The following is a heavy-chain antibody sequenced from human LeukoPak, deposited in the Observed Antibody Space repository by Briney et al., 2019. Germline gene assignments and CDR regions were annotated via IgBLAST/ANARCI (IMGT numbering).Heavy chain of an antibody. D-gene: IGHD6-6*01. CDR1: GFTFSSYE. CDR2: ISSSGATI. Sequence: GGSLRLSCAASGFTFSSYEMNWVRQAPGKGLEWVSYISSSGATIYYADSVKGRFTISRDNAKNSLYLQMNSLRAEDTALYYCARVQLVDYYYYSYMDVWGKGTTVTVSS. V-gene: IGHV3-48*03. CDR3: ARVQLVDYYYYSYMDV. J-gene: IGHJ6*03.